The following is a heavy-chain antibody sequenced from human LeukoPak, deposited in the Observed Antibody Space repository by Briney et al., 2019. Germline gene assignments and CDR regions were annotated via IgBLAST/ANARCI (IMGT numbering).Heavy chain of an antibody. CDR2: IIPIFGTA. J-gene: IGHJ6*04. CDR3: TTRACHAGGCSSSFYYYYGLHF. Sequence: SVKVSCKASGNSISNYAVSWVRQAPGQGFEWMGGIIPIFGTADYAQKFQGRVTITADQSTSTTYMALSSLKSEDTATYYCTTRACHAGGCSSSFYYYYGLHFWGKGTTVSVSS. D-gene: IGHD3-16*01. CDR1: GNSISNYA. V-gene: IGHV1-69*13.